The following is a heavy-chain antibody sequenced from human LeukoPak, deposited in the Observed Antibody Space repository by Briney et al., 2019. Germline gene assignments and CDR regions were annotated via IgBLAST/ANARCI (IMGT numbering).Heavy chain of an antibody. CDR3: ARGSFYYDFWSGYWHFDY. D-gene: IGHD3-3*01. Sequence: PSQTLSLTRAISGDSVSSNSAAWNWIRQSPSRGLEWLGRTYYRSKWYNDYAVSVKSRITINPDTSKNQFSLQLNSVTPEDTAVYYCARGSFYYDFWSGYWHFDYWGQGTLVTVSS. J-gene: IGHJ4*02. CDR1: GDSVSSNSAA. V-gene: IGHV6-1*01. CDR2: TYYRSKWYN.